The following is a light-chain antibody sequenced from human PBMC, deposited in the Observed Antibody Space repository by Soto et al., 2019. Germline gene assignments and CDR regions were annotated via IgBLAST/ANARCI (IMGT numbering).Light chain of an antibody. CDR1: QSISNF. CDR3: QQNYSTPRLT. V-gene: IGKV1-39*01. J-gene: IGKJ4*01. CDR2: AAS. Sequence: DVQLTQSPSSLSASVGDRVTITCRANQSISNFLNWYQRKHGEAPKLLIYAASNLQSGVPSRFSGSGSATDFALTISGLQPDDFATYYCQQNYSTPRLTFGGGTKV.